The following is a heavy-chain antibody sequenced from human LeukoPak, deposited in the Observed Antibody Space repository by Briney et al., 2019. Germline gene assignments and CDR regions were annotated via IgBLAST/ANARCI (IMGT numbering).Heavy chain of an antibody. Sequence: GGSLRLSCAASGFTVSSYAMHWVRQPIGKGLEWVSALGIAGDTFYPGSVKGRSTISRENAKKSLYVQMNSLRAEDTAMYYCARQKQSHGNFDYWGQGTLVTVSS. V-gene: IGHV3-13*01. CDR1: GFTVSSYA. CDR3: ARQKQSHGNFDY. D-gene: IGHD1-26*01. J-gene: IGHJ4*02. CDR2: LGIAGDT.